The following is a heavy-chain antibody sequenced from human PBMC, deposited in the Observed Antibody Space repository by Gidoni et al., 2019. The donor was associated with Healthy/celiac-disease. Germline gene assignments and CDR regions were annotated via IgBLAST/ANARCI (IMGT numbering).Heavy chain of an antibody. V-gene: IGHV3-23*01. CDR2: NSGRGGST. Sequence: EVQLLESGGGLVQPGGSLRLSCAASGFTFSSFAMNWVRQAPGKGLEGVSANSGRGGSTYYADSVKGRFTISRDNSKNTLYLQMNSLRAEDTAVYYCAKGYYDILTGSPKYFQHWGQGTLVIVSS. J-gene: IGHJ1*01. CDR1: GFTFSSFA. CDR3: AKGYYDILTGSPKYFQH. D-gene: IGHD3-9*01.